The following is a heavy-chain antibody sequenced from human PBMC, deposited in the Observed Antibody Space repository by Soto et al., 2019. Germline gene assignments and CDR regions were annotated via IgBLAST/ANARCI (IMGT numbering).Heavy chain of an antibody. D-gene: IGHD6-13*01. Sequence: GGSLRLSCAASGFTFSSYAMHWVRQAPGKGLEWVAAISYDGSNKYYADSVKGRFTISRDNSKNTLYLQMNSLRAEDTAVYYCARPPAYSRRWYGASYYYGMDAWGQGTRVT. J-gene: IGHJ6*02. CDR3: ARPPAYSRRWYGASYYYGMDA. CDR1: GFTFSSYA. V-gene: IGHV3-30-3*01. CDR2: ISYDGSNK.